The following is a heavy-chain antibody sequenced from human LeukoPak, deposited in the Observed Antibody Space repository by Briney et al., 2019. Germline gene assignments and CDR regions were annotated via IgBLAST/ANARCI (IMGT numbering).Heavy chain of an antibody. J-gene: IGHJ4*02. CDR2: ISWNSGSI. CDR3: AEGRYYDSRGVFDY. CDR1: GFTFDDYA. Sequence: GVSLRLSCAASGFTFDDYAMHWVRQAPGKGLEWVSGISWNSGSIGYADSVKGRFTISRDNAKNSLYLQMNSLRAEDTALYYCAEGRYYDSRGVFDYWGQGTLVTVSS. V-gene: IGHV3-9*01. D-gene: IGHD3-3*01.